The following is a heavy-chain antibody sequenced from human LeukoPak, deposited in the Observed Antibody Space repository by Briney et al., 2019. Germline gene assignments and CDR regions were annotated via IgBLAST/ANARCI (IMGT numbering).Heavy chain of an antibody. V-gene: IGHV4-34*01. CDR2: INHSGST. D-gene: IGHD2-15*01. Sequence: SETLSLTCAVYGGSLSGYYWNWIRQPPGKGLEWIGEINHSGSTNYNPSLKSRVTISVDTSKNQFSLKLSSVTAADTAVYYCARRRGVGAANYWGQGTLVTVSS. J-gene: IGHJ4*02. CDR1: GGSLSGYY. CDR3: ARRRGVGAANY.